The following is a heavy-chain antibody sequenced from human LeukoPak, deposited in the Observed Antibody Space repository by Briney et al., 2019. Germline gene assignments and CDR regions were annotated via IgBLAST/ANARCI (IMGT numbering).Heavy chain of an antibody. D-gene: IGHD6-13*01. J-gene: IGHJ4*02. V-gene: IGHV4-39*01. Sequence: SETLSLTCTVSGGSISNSYYYWGWTRQPPGEALEWIGSIYYSGTTYYKPSLKSRVTISVDTSKNQFSLRLSSVTAADTAVYYWWRETQGSRSWYWGRGTLVIVSS. CDR1: GGSISNSYYY. CDR3: WRETQGSRSWY. CDR2: IYYSGTT.